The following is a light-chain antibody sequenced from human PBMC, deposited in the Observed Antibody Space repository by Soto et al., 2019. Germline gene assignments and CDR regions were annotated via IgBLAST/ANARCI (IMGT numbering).Light chain of an antibody. CDR3: SSYTSSGTPVV. Sequence: QSVLTQPASVSGSPGQSITISCTGTSSDVGGYNYDSWYQQHPGKAPKLMIYDVSTRPSGVSDRFSGSKSGNTASLTISGRQDEDEADYYCSSYTSSGTPVVFGGGTKVTVL. J-gene: IGLJ2*01. CDR2: DVS. CDR1: SSDVGGYNY. V-gene: IGLV2-14*01.